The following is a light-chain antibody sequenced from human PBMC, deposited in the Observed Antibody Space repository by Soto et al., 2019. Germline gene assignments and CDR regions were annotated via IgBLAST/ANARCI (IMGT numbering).Light chain of an antibody. J-gene: IGKJ2*01. Sequence: DIQMTQSPSSLSASVGDRVTITCRASQSISSYLHWHQQKPGKAPKLLIYSASSLQSGVPSRFSGSGSGTDFTLTISSLQPEDFATYYCQQSYSTPYTFGQGTKVDIK. CDR2: SAS. V-gene: IGKV1-39*01. CDR1: QSISSY. CDR3: QQSYSTPYT.